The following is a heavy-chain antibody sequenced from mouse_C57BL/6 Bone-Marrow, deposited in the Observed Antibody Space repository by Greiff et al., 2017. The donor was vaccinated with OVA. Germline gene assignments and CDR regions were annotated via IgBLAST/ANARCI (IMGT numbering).Heavy chain of an antibody. J-gene: IGHJ2*01. D-gene: IGHD1-1*01. Sequence: QVQLQQSGAELVRPGASVTLSCKASGYTFTDYEMHWVKQTPVHGLEWIGAIDPETGGTAYNQKFKGKAILTADKSSSTAYMELRSLTSEDSAVYDCTRMEDYYGSSYVGYWGQGTTLTVSS. V-gene: IGHV1-15*01. CDR2: IDPETGGT. CDR1: GYTFTDYE. CDR3: TRMEDYYGSSYVGY.